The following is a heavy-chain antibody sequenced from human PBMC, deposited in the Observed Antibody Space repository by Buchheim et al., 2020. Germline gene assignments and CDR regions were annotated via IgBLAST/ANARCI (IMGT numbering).Heavy chain of an antibody. CDR2: IDPSDSFT. V-gene: IGHV5-10-1*01. J-gene: IGHJ6*02. D-gene: IGHD2-15*01. Sequence: EVQLVQSGAEVKKPGEPLTISCKGSGYRFTSYWISWVRQMPGKGLEWMGRIDPSDSFTNYSPSFQGHVTISADRSTNTAYLQWSSLKASDTAMYYCAREAGPGCSGGTCHVGNYYGMDVWGQGTT. CDR1: GYRFTSYW. CDR3: AREAGPGCSGGTCHVGNYYGMDV.